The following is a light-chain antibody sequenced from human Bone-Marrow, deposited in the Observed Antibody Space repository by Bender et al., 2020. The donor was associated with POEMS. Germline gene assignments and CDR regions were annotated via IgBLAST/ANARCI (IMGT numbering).Light chain of an antibody. CDR1: SSDVGSYNL. CDR2: EVS. J-gene: IGLJ3*02. Sequence: QSALAQPASVSGSPGQSITISCTGTSSDVGSYNLVFWYQQHPGKVPKVMIFEVSNRPPGVSDRFSGSKSGNTASLTISGLQAEDEADYYCCSYTSGSTLWVFGGGTKLTVL. CDR3: CSYTSGSTLWV. V-gene: IGLV2-14*02.